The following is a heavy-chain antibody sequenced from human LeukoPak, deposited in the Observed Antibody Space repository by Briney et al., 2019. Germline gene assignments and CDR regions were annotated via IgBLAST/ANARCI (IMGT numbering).Heavy chain of an antibody. V-gene: IGHV3-7*01. D-gene: IGHD3-10*01. CDR1: GFTFGSYW. CDR3: AREQYYYGSGRTYYYMDV. Sequence: GGSLRLSCAASGFTFGSYWMSWVRQAPGKGLEWVANIKQDGSEKYYVDSVKGRFTVSRDNAKNSLYLQMNSLRAEDTAVYYCAREQYYYGSGRTYYYMDVWGKGTTVNVSS. CDR2: IKQDGSEK. J-gene: IGHJ6*03.